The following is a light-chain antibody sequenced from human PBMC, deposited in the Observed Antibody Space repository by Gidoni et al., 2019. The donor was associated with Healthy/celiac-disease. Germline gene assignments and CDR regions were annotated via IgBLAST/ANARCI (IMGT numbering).Light chain of an antibody. V-gene: IGKV2-28*01. Sequence: DIVMTQSPLSLPVTPGEPASISCRSSQSPLHSNGYNYLDWYLQKPGQSPQLLIYLGSSRASGVPDRFSGSGSGTDFTLKISRVEAEDVGVYYCMQALQTPFTFGPGTKVDIK. CDR3: MQALQTPFT. CDR1: QSPLHSNGYNY. CDR2: LGS. J-gene: IGKJ3*01.